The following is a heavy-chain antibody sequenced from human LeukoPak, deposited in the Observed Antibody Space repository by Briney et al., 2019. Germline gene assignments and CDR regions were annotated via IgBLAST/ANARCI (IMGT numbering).Heavy chain of an antibody. J-gene: IGHJ4*02. V-gene: IGHV3-11*01. CDR3: AREISGERTYYSDY. Sequence: GGSLRLSCAASGFTFSDYYMSWLRQAPGKGLEWVSYISSSGSTIYYADSVRGRFTISRDNAKNSLYLQMNSLRVEDTAVYYCAREISGERTYYSDYWGQGTLVTVSS. D-gene: IGHD1-26*01. CDR1: GFTFSDYY. CDR2: ISSSGSTI.